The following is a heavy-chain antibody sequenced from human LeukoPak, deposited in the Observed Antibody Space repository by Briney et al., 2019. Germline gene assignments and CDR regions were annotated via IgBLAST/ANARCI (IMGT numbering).Heavy chain of an antibody. J-gene: IGHJ3*02. CDR2: ISSSSSTI. V-gene: IGHV3-48*04. D-gene: IGHD2-15*01. CDR3: ARDRGSWAFDI. CDR1: GFTFSSYS. Sequence: GGSLRLSCAASGFTFSSYSMNWVRQAPGKGLEWVSYISSSSSTIYYADSVKGRFTISRDNAKNSLYLQMNSLRAEDTAVYYCARDRGSWAFDIWGQGTMVTVSS.